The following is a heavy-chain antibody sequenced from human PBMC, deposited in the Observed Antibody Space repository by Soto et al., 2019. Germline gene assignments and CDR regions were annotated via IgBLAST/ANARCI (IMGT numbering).Heavy chain of an antibody. CDR2: IWYDGSNK. V-gene: IGHV3-33*01. D-gene: IGHD5-18*01. CDR3: ARDSSLHLWLHDFDY. J-gene: IGHJ4*02. CDR1: GFTFSSYG. Sequence: GGSLRLSCAASGFTFSSYGMHWVRQAPGKGLEWVAVIWYDGSNKYYADSVKGRFTISRDNSKNTLYLQMNSLRAEDTAVYYCARDSSLHLWLHDFDYWGQGTLVTVSS.